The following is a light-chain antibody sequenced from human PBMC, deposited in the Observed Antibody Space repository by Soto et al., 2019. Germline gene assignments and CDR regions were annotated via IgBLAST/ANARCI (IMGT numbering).Light chain of an antibody. J-gene: IGKJ3*01. Sequence: DIQMTQSPSSLSASVGDRVTITCRASQSISSYLNWYQQKPGKVPNLLIYAASSLQSGVPSRFSGSGSGTDVTLTISSLQPEDFATYCCQQSYGTPFTFGPGTRVEI. V-gene: IGKV1-39*01. CDR1: QSISSY. CDR2: AAS. CDR3: QQSYGTPFT.